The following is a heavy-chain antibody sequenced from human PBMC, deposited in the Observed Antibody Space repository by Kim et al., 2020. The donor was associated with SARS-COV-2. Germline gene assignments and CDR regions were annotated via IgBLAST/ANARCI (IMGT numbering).Heavy chain of an antibody. J-gene: IGHJ6*02. CDR2: INPSGGST. Sequence: ASVKVSCKASGYTFTSYYMHWVRQAPGQGLEWMGIINPSGGSTSYAQKFQGRVTMTRDTSTSTVYMELSSLRSEDTAVYYCARDGESKGFGYWGMDVWGQGTTVTVSS. V-gene: IGHV1-46*01. D-gene: IGHD3-10*01. CDR1: GYTFTSYY. CDR3: ARDGESKGFGYWGMDV.